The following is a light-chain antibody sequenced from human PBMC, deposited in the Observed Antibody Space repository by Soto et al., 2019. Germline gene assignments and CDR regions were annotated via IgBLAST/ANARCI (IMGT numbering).Light chain of an antibody. V-gene: IGKV3-20*01. J-gene: IGKJ1*01. CDR3: QQYGSSPQT. CDR2: DAS. Sequence: EIVLTQSPATLSLSPGERATLSCRASQSVSSYLAWCQQKPGQAPRLLIYDASDRATDIPARFSGSGSGTDFTLTISRLEPEDFAVYYCQQYGSSPQTFGQGTKVDI. CDR1: QSVSSY.